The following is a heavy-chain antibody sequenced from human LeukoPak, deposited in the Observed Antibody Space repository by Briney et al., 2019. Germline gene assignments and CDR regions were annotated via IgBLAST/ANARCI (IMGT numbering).Heavy chain of an antibody. CDR1: GGSFSSYA. J-gene: IGHJ5*02. D-gene: IGHD2-15*01. CDR2: IIPIFGIA. CDR3: ARQEDCSGGSCYSFIWFDP. Sequence: SVKVSCKASGGSFSSYAISWVRQAPGQGLEWMGRIIPIFGIANYAQKFQGRVTNTAVKSTSKAYMEMSSLRSDDTAVYYCARQEDCSGGSCYSFIWFDPWGQGTLVTVSS. V-gene: IGHV1-69*17.